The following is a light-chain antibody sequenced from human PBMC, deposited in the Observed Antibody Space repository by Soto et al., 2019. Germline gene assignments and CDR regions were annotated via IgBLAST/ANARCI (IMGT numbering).Light chain of an antibody. CDR1: QSPLYSDGNTY. Sequence: DVVMTQSPLSLPVTLGQPASISCRSSQSPLYSDGNTYLSWFQQRPGQSPRRLIYKVSNRDSGVPDRFSGSGSGTDFTLKISRVEAEDVRVYYCMQGTHWPWTFGQGTKVDIK. CDR2: KVS. J-gene: IGKJ1*01. CDR3: MQGTHWPWT. V-gene: IGKV2-30*01.